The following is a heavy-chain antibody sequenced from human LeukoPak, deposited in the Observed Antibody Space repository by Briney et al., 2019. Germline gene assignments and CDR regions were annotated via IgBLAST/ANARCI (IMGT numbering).Heavy chain of an antibody. CDR3: VKSGGYYYLDA. Sequence: PGRSLRLSCAASGFIFYDFSMHWVRQAPGKGPEWVSSVSWNSDIIDYADSVRGRFTISRDNDQNSLYLEMNSLRAEDTALYYCVKSGGYYYLDAWGKGTMVIVSS. CDR1: GFIFYDFS. V-gene: IGHV3-9*01. D-gene: IGHD2-15*01. J-gene: IGHJ6*03. CDR2: VSWNSDII.